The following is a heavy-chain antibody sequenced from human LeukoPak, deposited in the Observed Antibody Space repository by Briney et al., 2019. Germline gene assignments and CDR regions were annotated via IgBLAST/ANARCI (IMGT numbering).Heavy chain of an antibody. V-gene: IGHV3-73*01. CDR2: IRSKANSYAT. D-gene: IGHD6-13*01. J-gene: IGHJ4*02. Sequence: GGSLRLSCAASGFTFSGSAMHWVRQASGKGLEWVGRIRSKANSYATAYAASVKGRFTISRDDSKNTAYLQMNSLKTEDTAVYYCTSFPIAAAGTGNWDQGTLVTVSS. CDR3: TSFPIAAAGTGN. CDR1: GFTFSGSA.